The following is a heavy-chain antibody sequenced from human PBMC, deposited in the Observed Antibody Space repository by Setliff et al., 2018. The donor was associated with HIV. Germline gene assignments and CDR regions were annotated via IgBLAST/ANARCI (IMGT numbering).Heavy chain of an antibody. CDR3: ATLRWLRSKHSDY. CDR2: IYYTGTT. J-gene: IGHJ4*01. V-gene: IGHV4-39*01. Sequence: PSETLSLTCTVSGDSISSSSFFWGWIRQPPGKGLEWIGTIYYTGTTYYNPSLKSRVTISVETSKNQFSLNLSSVTAADTAVYFCATLRWLRSKHSDYWGQGILVTVSS. CDR1: GDSISSSSFF. D-gene: IGHD5-12*01.